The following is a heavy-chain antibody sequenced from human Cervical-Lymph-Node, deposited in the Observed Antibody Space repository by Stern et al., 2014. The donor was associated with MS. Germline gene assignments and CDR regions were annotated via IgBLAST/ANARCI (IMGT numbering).Heavy chain of an antibody. J-gene: IGHJ6*02. D-gene: IGHD3-16*01. V-gene: IGHV1-18*01. CDR1: GYSLTSNG. CDR3: ARDPMNFDYAWGTYYGMAV. CDR2: SITYRDKA. Sequence: LKQSGPAVKKPRDSVKVSCTASGYSLTSNGVSWGRLAPGPGIEWEWRSITYRDKALDAQKFQGRVTMTADTSTNTANMELRSLRSDDTALYFCARDPMNFDYAWGTYYGMAVWGQGTTVTVSS.